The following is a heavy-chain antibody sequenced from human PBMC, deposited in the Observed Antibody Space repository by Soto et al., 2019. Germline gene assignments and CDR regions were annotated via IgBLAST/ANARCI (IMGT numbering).Heavy chain of an antibody. J-gene: IGHJ4*02. CDR3: ARGYPDISARSYFDN. CDR2: INSSGGGT. Sequence: QVQLVQSGAEVKKPGASVKLPCKASGYIFTKYGMHWVRQAPGQGLEWMGMINSSGGGTSYAQKLQGRVTMTRDTSTRTVYMEVSSLRSEDTAVYYCARGYPDISARSYFDNWGQGTLVTVSS. CDR1: GYIFTKYG. D-gene: IGHD3-22*01. V-gene: IGHV1-46*04.